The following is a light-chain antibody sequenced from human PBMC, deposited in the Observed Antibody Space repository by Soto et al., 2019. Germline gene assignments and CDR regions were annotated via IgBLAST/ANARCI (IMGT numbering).Light chain of an antibody. Sequence: DIQMTQSPSSLSASVGDRVTITCQASQGINNYLNWYQQKPGKAPELLIYDSSSLKTGVPSRFSGSGSETDFTLTISSLQPDDGATYYCQHYDHLPLSFGGGTKIEIK. CDR3: QHYDHLPLS. J-gene: IGKJ4*01. V-gene: IGKV1-33*01. CDR1: QGINNY. CDR2: DSS.